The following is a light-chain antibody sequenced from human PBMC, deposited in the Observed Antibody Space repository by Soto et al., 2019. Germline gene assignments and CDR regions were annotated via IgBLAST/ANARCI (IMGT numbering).Light chain of an antibody. CDR3: CSYAGSSTFYV. Sequence: QSVLTRPASVSGSPGQSITVSCTGTSSDVGGYNLVSWYQQHPGKAPKLMIYEGSKRPSGVSNRFSGSKSGNTASLTISGLQAEDEADYSCCSYAGSSTFYVFGTGPKVTVL. J-gene: IGLJ1*01. V-gene: IGLV2-23*01. CDR2: EGS. CDR1: SSDVGGYNL.